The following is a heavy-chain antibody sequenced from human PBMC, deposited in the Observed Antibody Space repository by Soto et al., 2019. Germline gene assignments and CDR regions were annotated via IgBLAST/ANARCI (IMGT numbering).Heavy chain of an antibody. CDR3: AKDTYYYSICGYYIFDY. CDR1: GFIFSSYG. J-gene: IGHJ4*02. CDR2: VSHDGSNK. D-gene: IGHD3-22*01. Sequence: QVQLVESGGGVVQPERSLRLSCEASGFIFSSYGMHWVRQAPGKGLEWVAVVSHDGSNKKYVDSVEGRFTISRDNSKNTLYLQMNSLRAEDTAVYYCAKDTYYYSICGYYIFDYWGQGTLVTVSS. V-gene: IGHV3-30*18.